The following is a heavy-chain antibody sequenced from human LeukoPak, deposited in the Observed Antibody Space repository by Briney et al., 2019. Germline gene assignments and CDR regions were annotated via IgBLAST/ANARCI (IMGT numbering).Heavy chain of an antibody. CDR1: GFTFSNYW. J-gene: IGHJ3*02. CDR2: IRKDESQK. Sequence: PGGSLRLSCAASGFTFSNYWMTWVRRAPGKGLEWVAYIRKDESQKHYLDSVKGRFTISRDNAKNSLYLQMNSLRAEDAAVYYCGRGMSGYAVDAFHIWGQGTMVTLSS. D-gene: IGHD5-12*01. V-gene: IGHV3-7*01. CDR3: GRGMSGYAVDAFHI.